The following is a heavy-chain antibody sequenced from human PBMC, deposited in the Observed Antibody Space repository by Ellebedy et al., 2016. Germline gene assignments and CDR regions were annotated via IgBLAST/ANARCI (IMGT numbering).Heavy chain of an antibody. CDR1: GYSFTSYW. CDR2: IYPGDSDT. Sequence: GESLKISXKGSGYSFTSYWIGWVRQMPGKGLEWMGIIYPGDSDTRYSPSSQGQVTISADKSISTAYLQWSSLKASDTAIYYCARLTIFGVVIFEYWGQGTLVTVSS. J-gene: IGHJ4*02. D-gene: IGHD3-3*01. CDR3: ARLTIFGVVIFEY. V-gene: IGHV5-51*01.